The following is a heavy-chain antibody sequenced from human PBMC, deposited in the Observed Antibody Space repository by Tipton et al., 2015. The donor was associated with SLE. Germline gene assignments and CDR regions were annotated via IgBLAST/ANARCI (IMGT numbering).Heavy chain of an antibody. CDR3: ARQGTGFGSGRDDY. D-gene: IGHD1-14*01. Sequence: TLSLTCNVSGDSISTGYYYWGWIRQPPGKGLEWIGSIYYRGATYYNLSLRSRVTISVDTSNNQFSLSLYSVTVEDTAVYYCARQGTGFGSGRDDYWGQGILVTVSS. CDR2: IYYRGAT. J-gene: IGHJ4*02. V-gene: IGHV4-39*01. CDR1: GDSISTGYYY.